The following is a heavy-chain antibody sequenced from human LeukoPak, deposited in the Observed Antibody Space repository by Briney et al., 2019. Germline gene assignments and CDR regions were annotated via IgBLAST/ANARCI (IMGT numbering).Heavy chain of an antibody. D-gene: IGHD3-16*02. CDR3: ARHIGGVIEDMDV. CDR2: IYVTGT. CDR1: GGSIGTYY. J-gene: IGHJ6*03. V-gene: IGHV4-59*08. Sequence: SETLSLTCTVSGGSIGTYYWSWIRQSPGKGLEWIGYIYVTGTRYNPYLQSRVTISVDRSRNQFFLKMSSATAADTAVYYCARHIGGVIEDMDVWGKGTKVIVSS.